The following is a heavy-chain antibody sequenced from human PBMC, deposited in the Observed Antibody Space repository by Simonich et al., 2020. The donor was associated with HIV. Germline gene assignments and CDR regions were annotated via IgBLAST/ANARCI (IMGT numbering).Heavy chain of an antibody. V-gene: IGHV1-69-2*01. CDR3: ATVGLRDGYNYY. CDR2: VEPEQDET. Sequence: EVQLVQSGAEVKKPGATVKISCRVFGYTFTDYYIHWVQQVPGKGLEWIGLVEPEQDETIYADKFQGRLTITADTSPDIAYMELSSIRSEDTAVYYCATVGLRDGYNYYWGQGTLITVSS. D-gene: IGHD1-1*01. CDR1: GYTFTDYY. J-gene: IGHJ4*02.